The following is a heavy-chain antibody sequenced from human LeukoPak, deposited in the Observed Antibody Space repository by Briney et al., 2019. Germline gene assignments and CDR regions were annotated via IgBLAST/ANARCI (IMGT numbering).Heavy chain of an antibody. V-gene: IGHV3-23*01. D-gene: IGHD5-12*01. Sequence: PGGSLRLSCAASGFTFTTYGMYWVRQAPGKGLEWVSAISGSGGSTYYADSVKGRFTISRDNSKNTLYLQMNSLRAEDTAVYYCAKMGGYSGYDCFDYWGQGTLVTVSS. CDR1: GFTFTTYG. CDR3: AKMGGYSGYDCFDY. CDR2: ISGSGGST. J-gene: IGHJ4*02.